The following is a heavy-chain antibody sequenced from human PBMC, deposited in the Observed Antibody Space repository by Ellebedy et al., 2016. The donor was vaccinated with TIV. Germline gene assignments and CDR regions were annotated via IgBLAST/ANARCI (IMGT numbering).Heavy chain of an antibody. CDR3: ARDGVSGLDY. CDR1: GDSMRSSTHY. Sequence: SETLSLXCTVSGDSMRSSTHYWSWVRQPAGKGLEWIGRIYTSGSSFNYNPSLRGRATMSVYTSTNEFSLELRSVTAADTAVYFCARDGVSGLDYWGQGTLVTVSS. CDR2: IYTSGSS. V-gene: IGHV4-61*02. J-gene: IGHJ4*02. D-gene: IGHD6-19*01.